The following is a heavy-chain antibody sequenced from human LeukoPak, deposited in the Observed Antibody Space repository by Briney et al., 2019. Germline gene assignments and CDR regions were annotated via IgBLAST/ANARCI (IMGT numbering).Heavy chain of an antibody. CDR2: ISSRGEST. Sequence: GGSLRLSCAASGFAFSNYAMSWVRQAAGRGLEWVATISSRGESTHDADSVKGRFTISRDNSKNSLYLQMDSPRAEDTAVYFCAKGPRPDLTVLHTLENWGQGTLVTVSS. CDR3: AKGPRPDLTVLHTLEN. CDR1: GFAFSNYA. J-gene: IGHJ4*02. V-gene: IGHV3-23*01. D-gene: IGHD1-14*01.